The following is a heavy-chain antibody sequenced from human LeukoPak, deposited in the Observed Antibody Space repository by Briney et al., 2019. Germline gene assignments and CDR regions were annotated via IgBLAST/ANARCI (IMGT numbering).Heavy chain of an antibody. CDR2: IRYDGSNK. CDR3: AKDLGLQVGASPFDY. V-gene: IGHV3-30*02. CDR1: GFTFSSYG. J-gene: IGHJ4*02. Sequence: GGSLRLSCAASGFTFSSYGMHWVRQAPGKGLEWVAFIRYDGSNKYYADSVKGRFTISRDNAKNSLYLQMNSLRAEDTAVYYCAKDLGLQVGASPFDYWGQGTLVTVSS. D-gene: IGHD1-26*01.